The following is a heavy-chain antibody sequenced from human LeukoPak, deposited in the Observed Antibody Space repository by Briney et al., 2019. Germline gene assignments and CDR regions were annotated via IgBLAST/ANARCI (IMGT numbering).Heavy chain of an antibody. Sequence: GASVNVSCKAAGYIFTSYGISWVRQAPGQGLEGMGGISAYSGKTNYAQKLQGRVTMTTDTSTSTAYMALRSLRSDDTAVYYCARDRASEAVAGTTDYWGQGTLVTVSS. V-gene: IGHV1-18*04. CDR3: ARDRASEAVAGTTDY. CDR1: GYIFTSYG. CDR2: ISAYSGKT. D-gene: IGHD6-19*01. J-gene: IGHJ4*02.